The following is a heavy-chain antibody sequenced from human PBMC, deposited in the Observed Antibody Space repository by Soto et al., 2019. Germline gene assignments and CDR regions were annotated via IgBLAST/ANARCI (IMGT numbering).Heavy chain of an antibody. CDR3: ARGQGAAIGDYYYHGMDV. Sequence: GGSLRLSCAASGFIFSGSAIHWVRQASGKGLEWVGRIRSRANNFATSAAASVKGRFTFSRDDSKNTAYLQMNTLKPEETAVYYCARGQGAAIGDYYYHGMDVWGQGTTVTSP. V-gene: IGHV3-73*01. D-gene: IGHD2-2*02. J-gene: IGHJ6*02. CDR2: IRSRANNFAT. CDR1: GFIFSGSA.